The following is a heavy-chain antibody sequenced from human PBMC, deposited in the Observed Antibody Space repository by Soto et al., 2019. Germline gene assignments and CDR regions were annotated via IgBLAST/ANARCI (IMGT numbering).Heavy chain of an antibody. CDR2: IYWDDDK. D-gene: IGHD1-20*01. J-gene: IGHJ1*01. V-gene: IGHV2-5*02. Sequence: QITLKESGPTLVKPTQTLTLTCTFSGFSLSTSGVGVGWIRQPPGKALEWLALIYWDDDKRYSPSLKSRLTITKDTSKNQVVLTMTNMDPVDTATYYCARFSITTGVPHFQHWGQGTLVTVSS. CDR3: ARFSITTGVPHFQH. CDR1: GFSLSTSGVG.